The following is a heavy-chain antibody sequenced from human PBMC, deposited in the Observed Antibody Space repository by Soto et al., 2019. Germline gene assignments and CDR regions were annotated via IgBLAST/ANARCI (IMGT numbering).Heavy chain of an antibody. V-gene: IGHV4-59*08. CDR1: GSSISSYF. CDR3: ARQVSSAWPPYYYDMDV. CDR2: IHYSGST. Sequence: PSETLSLTCTLSGSSISSYFWSWIRQPPGRGLEWIGHIHYSGSTNYNPSLKSRVTISVDTSKNQVSLKLSSVTAADTAMYFCARQVSSAWPPYYYDMDVWGQGTTVT. J-gene: IGHJ6*02. D-gene: IGHD6-25*01.